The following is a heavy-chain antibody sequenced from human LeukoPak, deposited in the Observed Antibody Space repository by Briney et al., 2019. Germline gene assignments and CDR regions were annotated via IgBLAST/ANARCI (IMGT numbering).Heavy chain of an antibody. V-gene: IGHV3-15*01. J-gene: IGHJ4*02. CDR2: IKSKTDGGTT. D-gene: IGHD6-6*01. CDR3: TTPQQLGWLVDY. Sequence: GGSLRLSCAASGFTFSNAWMSWVRQAPGKGLEWVGRIKSKTDGGTTDYAAPVKGRFTISRDDSKNTLYLQMNSLKTEDTAVYYCTTPQQLGWLVDYWGQGTLVTVSS. CDR1: GFTFSNAW.